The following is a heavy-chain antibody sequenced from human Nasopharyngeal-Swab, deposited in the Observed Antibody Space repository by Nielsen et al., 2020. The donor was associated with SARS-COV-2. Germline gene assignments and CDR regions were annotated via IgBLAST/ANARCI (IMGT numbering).Heavy chain of an antibody. V-gene: IGHV4-59*01. CDR2: IYYSGST. J-gene: IGHJ4*02. Sequence: SETLSLTCTVSGGSISSYYWSWIRRPPGKGLEWIGYIYYSGSTNYNPSLKSRVTISVDTSKNQFSLKLSSVTAADTAVYYCAGGFGDYDYWGQGTLVTVSS. D-gene: IGHD4-17*01. CDR1: GGSISSYY. CDR3: AGGFGDYDY.